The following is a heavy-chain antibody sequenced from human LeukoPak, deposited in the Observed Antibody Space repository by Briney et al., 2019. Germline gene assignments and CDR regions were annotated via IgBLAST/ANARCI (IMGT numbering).Heavy chain of an antibody. V-gene: IGHV3-21*01. D-gene: IGHD4-11*01. CDR2: SSSSSSYI. Sequence: GGSLRLSCAASGFTFSSYSMNWVRQAPGKGLEWVSSSSSSSSYIYYADSVKGRFTISRDNAKNSLYLQMNSLRAEDTAVYYCATQISYYSNYGYFDYWGQGTLVTVSS. J-gene: IGHJ4*02. CDR1: GFTFSSYS. CDR3: ATQISYYSNYGYFDY.